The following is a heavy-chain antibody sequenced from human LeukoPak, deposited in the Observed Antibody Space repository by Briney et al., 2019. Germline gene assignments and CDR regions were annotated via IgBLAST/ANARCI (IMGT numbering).Heavy chain of an antibody. J-gene: IGHJ4*02. CDR2: INHSGST. Sequence: GSLRLSCAASGFTFSSYSMNWIRQPPGKGLEWIGEINHSGSTNYNPSLKSRVTISVDTSKNQFSLKLSSVTAADTAVYYCARGRSWYTVDLGYWGQGTLVTVSS. CDR3: ARGRSWYTVDLGY. CDR1: GFTFSSYS. V-gene: IGHV4-34*01. D-gene: IGHD6-13*01.